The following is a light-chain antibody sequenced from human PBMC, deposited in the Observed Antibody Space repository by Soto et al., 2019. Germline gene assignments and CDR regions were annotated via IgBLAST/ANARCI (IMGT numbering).Light chain of an antibody. CDR1: QSVSGSY. CDR2: LAS. V-gene: IGKV3-20*01. Sequence: ENVLTQSPGTLSLSPGERATLSCRASQSVSGSYLAWYQQKPGQAPRLLIYLASTRANGIPDRFSGSASGPDFTLSISRLEPEDSAVYYCHQYGDAPQTFGQGTKLEI. CDR3: HQYGDAPQT. J-gene: IGKJ2*01.